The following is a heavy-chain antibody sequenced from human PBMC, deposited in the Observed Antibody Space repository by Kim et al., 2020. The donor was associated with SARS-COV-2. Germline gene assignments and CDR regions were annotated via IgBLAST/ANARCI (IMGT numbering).Heavy chain of an antibody. CDR1: GFTFSSYG. J-gene: IGHJ4*02. CDR3: AKGADFWSGYYKIY. D-gene: IGHD3-3*01. CDR2: ISYDGSNK. Sequence: GGSLRLSCAASGFTFSSYGMHWVRQAPGKGLEWVAVISYDGSNKYYADSVKGRFTISRDNSKNTLYLQMNSLRAEDTAVYYCAKGADFWSGYYKIYWGQG. V-gene: IGHV3-30*18.